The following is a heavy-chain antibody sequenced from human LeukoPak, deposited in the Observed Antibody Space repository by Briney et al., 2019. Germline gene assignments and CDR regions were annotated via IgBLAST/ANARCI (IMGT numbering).Heavy chain of an antibody. CDR3: ARHGSRYNWNGSWFDP. D-gene: IGHD1-20*01. CDR2: IYYSGSI. V-gene: IGHV4-39*01. CDR1: GGSISSSSYY. Sequence: SETLSLTCTVSGGSISSSSYYWGWIRQPPGKGLEWIGSIYYSGSIYYNPSLKSRVTISVDTSKNQFSLKLSSVTAADTAVYYCARHGSRYNWNGSWFDPWGQGTLVTVSS. J-gene: IGHJ5*02.